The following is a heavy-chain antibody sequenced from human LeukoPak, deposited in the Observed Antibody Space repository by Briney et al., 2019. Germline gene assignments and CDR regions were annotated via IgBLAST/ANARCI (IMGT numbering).Heavy chain of an antibody. D-gene: IGHD7-27*01. CDR1: GGSISSSSYY. V-gene: IGHV4-39*07. J-gene: IGHJ6*03. CDR2: IYYSGST. Sequence: SETLSLTCTVSGGSISSSSYYWGWIRQPPEKGLEWIGSIYYSGSTYYNPSLKSRVTISVDTSKNQFSLKLSSVTAADTAVYYCARLSPLTGAYYYMDVWGKGTTVTVFS. CDR3: ARLSPLTGAYYYMDV.